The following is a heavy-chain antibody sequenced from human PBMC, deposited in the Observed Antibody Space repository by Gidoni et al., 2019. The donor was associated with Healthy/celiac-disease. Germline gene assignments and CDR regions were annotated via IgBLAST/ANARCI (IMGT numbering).Heavy chain of an antibody. V-gene: IGHV4-4*02. CDR3: ARDQQAYGSGSYYHAFDI. D-gene: IGHD3-10*01. CDR2: IYHSGST. J-gene: IGHJ3*02. Sequence: QVQLQASGPGLVKTSGTLSLTCAVSGGSISSSNWCSWVRQPPGKGLEWIGEIYHSGSTKYNPSLKSRVTISLDKSKNQFSLKLSSVNAADTAVYYCARDQQAYGSGSYYHAFDIWGQGTMVTVSS. CDR1: GGSISSSNW.